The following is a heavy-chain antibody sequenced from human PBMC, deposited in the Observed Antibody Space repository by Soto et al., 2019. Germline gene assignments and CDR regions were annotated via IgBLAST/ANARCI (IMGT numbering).Heavy chain of an antibody. Sequence: QVQLVQSGTEVKKPGASVKVSCKASGYTFTSYTITWMRQAPGQGLEWMGSNSAHSGNTNYAQKLQGRVTMATDTSSNTAYMELRSLRSDDTAIYYCAKVIRADSTSSNFYYYSGLDVWGQGTTVTVS. V-gene: IGHV1-18*01. CDR2: NSAHSGNT. CDR3: AKVIRADSTSSNFYYYSGLDV. J-gene: IGHJ6*02. D-gene: IGHD6-6*01. CDR1: GYTFTSYT.